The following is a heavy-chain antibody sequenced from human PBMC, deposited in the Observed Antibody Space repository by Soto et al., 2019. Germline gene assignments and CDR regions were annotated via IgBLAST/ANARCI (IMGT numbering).Heavy chain of an antibody. J-gene: IGHJ4*02. Sequence: PSETLSLTCAVYGGSFSGYYWSWIRQPPGKGLEWIGEINHSGSTNYNPSLKSRVTISVDTSKNQFSLKLSSVTAADTAVYYCASSYCSGGSCYGDRVDYWGKGTLVTVSS. D-gene: IGHD2-15*01. CDR2: INHSGST. V-gene: IGHV4-34*01. CDR1: GGSFSGYY. CDR3: ASSYCSGGSCYGDRVDY.